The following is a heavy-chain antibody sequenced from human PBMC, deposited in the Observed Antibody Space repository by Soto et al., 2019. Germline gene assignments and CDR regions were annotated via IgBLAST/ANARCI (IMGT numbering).Heavy chain of an antibody. CDR3: ARADSGYDPLDY. CDR1: GFTFSDYY. V-gene: IGHV3-11*01. CDR2: ISGSGNTI. D-gene: IGHD5-12*01. Sequence: GGSLRLSCAASGFTFSDYYMRWIRQAPGKGLEWLSYISGSGNTIYYADSVKGRFTISRDNAKNSLYLQMNSLSAEDTAVYYCARADSGYDPLDYWGQGTLVTVSS. J-gene: IGHJ4*02.